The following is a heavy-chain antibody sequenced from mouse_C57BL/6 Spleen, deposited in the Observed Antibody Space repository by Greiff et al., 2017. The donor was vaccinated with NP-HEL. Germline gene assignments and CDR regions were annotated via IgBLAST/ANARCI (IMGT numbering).Heavy chain of an antibody. CDR1: GYTFTNYW. V-gene: IGHV1-63*01. CDR2: IYPGGGYT. CDR3: AREFSYYFDY. Sequence: VQLQQSGAELVRPGTSVKMSCKASGYTFTNYWIGWAKQRPGHGLEWIGDIYPGGGYTNYNEKFKGKATLTADKSSSTAYMQFSSLTSEDSAIYYCAREFSYYFDYWGQGTTLTVSS. J-gene: IGHJ2*01.